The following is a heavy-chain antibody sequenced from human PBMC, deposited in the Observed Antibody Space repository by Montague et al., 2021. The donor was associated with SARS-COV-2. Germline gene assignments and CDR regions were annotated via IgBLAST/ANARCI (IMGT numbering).Heavy chain of an antibody. CDR1: SEAFNGYY. CDR2: VSHPGSA. CDR3: ARGVYNRVIVVVSPRYYFDH. V-gene: IGHV4-34*01. D-gene: IGHD3-22*01. J-gene: IGHJ4*02. Sequence: SETLSLTCAVYSEAFNGYYWTWIRQAPGKGLEWIGEVSHPGSAKYNPSLKSRVTISVDTYRKQVSLRLTSVTAADTATYYCARGVYNRVIVVVSPRYYFDHWGRGNMVAVSP.